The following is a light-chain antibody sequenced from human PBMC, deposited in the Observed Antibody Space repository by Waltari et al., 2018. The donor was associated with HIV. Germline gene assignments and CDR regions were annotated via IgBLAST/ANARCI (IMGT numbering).Light chain of an antibody. Sequence: QSVLTQPPSASGTPGQRVTISCSGSSSNIGDNPVHWYQQLPGTAPKLLIYTNTQRPSGVPDRFSGSKSGTSASLAISGPQSEDEADYYCATWDDSLNGHVVFGGGTKLTVL. CDR3: ATWDDSLNGHVV. V-gene: IGLV1-44*01. CDR2: TNT. CDR1: SSNIGDNP. J-gene: IGLJ2*01.